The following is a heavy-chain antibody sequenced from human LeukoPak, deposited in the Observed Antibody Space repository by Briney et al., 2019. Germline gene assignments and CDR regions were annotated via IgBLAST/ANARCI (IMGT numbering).Heavy chain of an antibody. CDR1: AITFSTYA. CDR3: AKDRIRGPGAFDI. D-gene: IGHD2/OR15-2a*01. CDR2: ISGGAGST. V-gene: IGHV3-23*01. Sequence: GGSLRLSCAASAITFSTYAMSWVRQAPGKGLECVSVISGGAGSTYYADSVKGRFTISRDNSKNTLYLQMNSLRAEDTAVYYCAKDRIRGPGAFDIWGQGTMVTVSS. J-gene: IGHJ3*02.